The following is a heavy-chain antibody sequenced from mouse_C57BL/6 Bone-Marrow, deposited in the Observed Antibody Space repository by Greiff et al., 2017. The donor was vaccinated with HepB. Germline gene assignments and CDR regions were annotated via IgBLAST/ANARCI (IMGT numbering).Heavy chain of an antibody. Sequence: EVKLVESGEGLVKPGGSLKLSCAASGFTFSSYAMSWVRQTPEKRLEWVAYISSGGDYIYYADTVKGRFTISRDNARNTLYLQMSSLKSEDTAMYYCTRARGSNYGFAYWGQGTLVTVSA. D-gene: IGHD2-5*01. CDR3: TRARGSNYGFAY. CDR1: GFTFSSYA. V-gene: IGHV5-9-1*02. CDR2: ISSGGDYI. J-gene: IGHJ3*01.